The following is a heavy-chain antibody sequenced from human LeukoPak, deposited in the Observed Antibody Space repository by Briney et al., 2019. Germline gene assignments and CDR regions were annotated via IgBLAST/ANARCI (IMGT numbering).Heavy chain of an antibody. J-gene: IGHJ4*02. CDR3: AKALAAAGTGNYFDY. CDR1: GFTFSTYA. CDR2: ISGSGGST. Sequence: GGSLRLSCVTSGFTFSTYAMTWVRQAPGKGLEWVSAISGSGGSTYYADSVKGRFTISRDNSKNTLYLQMNSLRAEDTAVYYCAKALAAAGTGNYFDYWGQGTLVTVSS. V-gene: IGHV3-23*01. D-gene: IGHD6-13*01.